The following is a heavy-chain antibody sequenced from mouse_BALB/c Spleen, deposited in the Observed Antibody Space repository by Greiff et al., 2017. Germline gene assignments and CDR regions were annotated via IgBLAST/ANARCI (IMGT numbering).Heavy chain of an antibody. CDR3: ARTTGGLRAMDY. CDR1: GYTFTSYW. CDR2: INPSTGYT. V-gene: IGHV1-7*01. J-gene: IGHJ4*01. Sequence: QVQLQQSGAELAKPGASVKMSCKASGYTFTSYWMHWVKQRPGQGLEWIGYINPSTGYTEYNQKFKDKATLTADKSSSTAYMQLSSLTSEDSAVYYCARTTGGLRAMDYWGQGTSVTVSS. D-gene: IGHD3-1*01.